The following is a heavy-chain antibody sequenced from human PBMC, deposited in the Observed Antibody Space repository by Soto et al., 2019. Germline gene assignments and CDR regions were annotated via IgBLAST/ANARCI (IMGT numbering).Heavy chain of an antibody. D-gene: IGHD3-10*01. V-gene: IGHV3-30-3*01. J-gene: IGHJ4*02. CDR3: ARETTMVRGVMFDY. CDR1: GFTFSSYA. CDR2: ISYDGSNK. Sequence: QVQLVESGGGVVQPGRSLRLSCAASGFTFSSYAMHWVRQAPGKGLEWVAVISYDGSNKYYADSVKGRFTISRDNSKNTLYLQMSSLRAEDTAVYYCARETTMVRGVMFDYWGQGTLVTVSS.